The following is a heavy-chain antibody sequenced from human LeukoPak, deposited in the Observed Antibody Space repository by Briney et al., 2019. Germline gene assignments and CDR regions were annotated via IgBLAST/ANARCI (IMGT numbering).Heavy chain of an antibody. CDR3: ARGDPHADL. CDR2: ITISGHTK. J-gene: IGHJ5*02. CDR1: GFDLSTYE. D-gene: IGHD5-24*01. Sequence: GRSLRLSCAASGFDLSTYEMNWVRQAPGKGLEWIADITISGHTKNYADSVKGRFSISRDNARTSLYLQMHGLRVEDTGVYYCARGDPHADLWGQGTLVTVSS. V-gene: IGHV3-48*03.